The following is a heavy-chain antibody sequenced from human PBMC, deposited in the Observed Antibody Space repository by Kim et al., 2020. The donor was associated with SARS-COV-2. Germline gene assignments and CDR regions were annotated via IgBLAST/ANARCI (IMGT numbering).Heavy chain of an antibody. CDR3: ASIVNDGDYFDY. Sequence: RNSPAFTGTVTISADKSISTAYLQWSSLKASDTAMYYCASIVNDGDYFDYWGQGTLVTVSS. D-gene: IGHD4-17*01. V-gene: IGHV5-51*01. J-gene: IGHJ4*02.